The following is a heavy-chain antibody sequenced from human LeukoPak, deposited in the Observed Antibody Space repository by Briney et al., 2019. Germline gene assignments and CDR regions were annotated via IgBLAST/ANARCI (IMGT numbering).Heavy chain of an antibody. J-gene: IGHJ3*02. CDR1: GYTLTELS. D-gene: IGHD2-2*01. CDR3: ARDIVVVPAAEGAFDI. Sequence: GASVKVSCKVSGYTLTELSMHWVRQAPGKGLEWMGGFDPEDGETIYAQKFQGRVTMTEDTSTDTAYMELSSLRSEDTAVYYCARDIVVVPAAEGAFDIWGQGTMVTVSS. V-gene: IGHV1-24*01. CDR2: FDPEDGET.